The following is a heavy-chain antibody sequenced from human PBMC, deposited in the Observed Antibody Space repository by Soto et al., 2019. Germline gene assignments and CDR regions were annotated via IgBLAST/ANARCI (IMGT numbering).Heavy chain of an antibody. CDR2: INAGNGNT. V-gene: IGHV1-3*01. CDR1: GYTFTSYA. Sequence: QVQLVQSGAEVKKPGASVKVSCKASGYTFTSYAMHWVRQAPGQRLEWMGWINAGNGNTKYSQKFQGRVTITRDTSASTANMELSSLRSEDTAVYYCARDWGYSYGGDYWGQGTLVTVSS. J-gene: IGHJ4*02. CDR3: ARDWGYSYGGDY. D-gene: IGHD5-18*01.